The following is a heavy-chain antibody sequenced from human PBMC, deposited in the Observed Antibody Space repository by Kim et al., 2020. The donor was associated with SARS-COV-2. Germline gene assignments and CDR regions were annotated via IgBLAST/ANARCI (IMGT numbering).Heavy chain of an antibody. Sequence: KFQGRVTMTEDTSTDTAYMELSSLRSEDTAVYYCATDLGHRSGWYDAFDIWGQGTMVTVSS. V-gene: IGHV1-24*01. D-gene: IGHD6-19*01. J-gene: IGHJ3*02. CDR3: ATDLGHRSGWYDAFDI.